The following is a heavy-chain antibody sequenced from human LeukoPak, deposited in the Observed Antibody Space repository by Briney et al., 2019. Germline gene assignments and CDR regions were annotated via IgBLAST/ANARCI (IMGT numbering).Heavy chain of an antibody. Sequence: SETLSLTCTVSGYSISSGYYWGWIRQPPGKGLEWIGSIYHSGSTYYNPSLKSRVTMSVDTSKNQFSLKLSSVTAADTAVYYCARDYRYSGYDNLTPLDYWGQGTLVTVSS. CDR3: ARDYRYSGYDNLTPLDY. CDR2: IYHSGST. V-gene: IGHV4-38-2*02. CDR1: GYSISSGYY. D-gene: IGHD5-12*01. J-gene: IGHJ4*02.